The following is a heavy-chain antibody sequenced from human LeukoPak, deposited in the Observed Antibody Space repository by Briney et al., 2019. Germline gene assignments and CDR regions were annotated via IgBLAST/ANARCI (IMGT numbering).Heavy chain of an antibody. CDR2: ITDSGGST. Sequence: GGSLRLSCAASGFTFSNYAMTWVRQAPGRGLEWVSVITDSGGSTFYADSVKGRFTISRDNSRDTLYLQLDSLGAEDTAVYYCAKSSSTWPYYFDYWGQGTVVTVSS. J-gene: IGHJ4*02. D-gene: IGHD6-13*01. V-gene: IGHV3-23*01. CDR1: GFTFSNYA. CDR3: AKSSSTWPYYFDY.